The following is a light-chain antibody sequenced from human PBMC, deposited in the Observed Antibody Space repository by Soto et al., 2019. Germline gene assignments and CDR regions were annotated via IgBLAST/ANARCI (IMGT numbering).Light chain of an antibody. CDR1: QSVRSN. Sequence: EIVMTQSPATLSVSPGERATLFCRASQSVRSNFLAWYQQKPGQAPRLLIYGASTRATGVPARFSGSGSGTEFTLTISSLQSEDFAVYYCQQYSAWPLTFGGGTKVEI. V-gene: IGKV3-15*01. CDR3: QQYSAWPLT. CDR2: GAS. J-gene: IGKJ4*01.